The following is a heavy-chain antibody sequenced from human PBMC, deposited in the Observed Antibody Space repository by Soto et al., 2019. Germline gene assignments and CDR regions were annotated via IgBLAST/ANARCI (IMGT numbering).Heavy chain of an antibody. CDR1: GFTFSSYA. CDR2: ISYDGSNK. J-gene: IGHJ6*02. CDR3: ALDSSGDYYGMDV. Sequence: GGSLRLSCAASGFTFSSYAMHWVRQAPGKGLEWVAVISYDGSNKYYADSVKGRFTISRDNSKNTLYLQMNSLRAEDTAVYYCALDSSGDYYGMDVWGQGTTVTVSS. V-gene: IGHV3-30-3*01. D-gene: IGHD6-25*01.